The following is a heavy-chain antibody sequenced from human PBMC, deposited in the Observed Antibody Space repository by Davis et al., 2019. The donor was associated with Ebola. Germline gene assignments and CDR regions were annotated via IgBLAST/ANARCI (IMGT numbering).Heavy chain of an antibody. CDR3: ARGVNWNQCTI. J-gene: IGHJ4*02. Sequence: SVMVFCNASGGTFSSFAITWVRQAPAQALEWMGGIVPVFGSPIYAQKFQGRVTITADESTRTAYMDLGRLRSDDTAVYYCARGVNWNQCTIWGQGTMVTVSS. D-gene: IGHD1-20*01. CDR2: IVPVFGSP. CDR1: GGTFSSFA. V-gene: IGHV1-69*13.